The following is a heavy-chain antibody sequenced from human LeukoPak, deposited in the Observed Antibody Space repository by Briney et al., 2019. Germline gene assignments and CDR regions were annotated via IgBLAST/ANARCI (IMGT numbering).Heavy chain of an antibody. V-gene: IGHV3-30*04. CDR3: AKDPSYYYSYYGMDV. J-gene: IGHJ6*02. CDR2: ISYDGSNK. CDR1: GFTFSSYA. Sequence: GGSLRLSCAASGFTFSSYAMHWVREAPGKGLEWVAVISYDGSNKYYAASVKGRFTISTDNSKNTLYLQMNSLRAEDTAVYYCAKDPSYYYSYYGMDVWGQGTTVTVSS.